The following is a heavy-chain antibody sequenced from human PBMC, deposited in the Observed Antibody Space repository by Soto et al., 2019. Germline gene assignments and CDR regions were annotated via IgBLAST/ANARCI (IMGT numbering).Heavy chain of an antibody. CDR2: INPSGGST. J-gene: IGHJ6*02. CDR1: GYTLTGDY. CDR3: ARHCSSTSCYPWDYYYYYGMDV. D-gene: IGHD2-2*01. V-gene: IGHV5-51*01. Sequence: KGSCKGSGYTLTGDYVGWVRQAPGQGLEWMGIINPSGGSTSYSPSFQGQVTISADKSISTAYLQWSSLKASDTAMYYCARHCSSTSCYPWDYYYYYGMDVWGQGTTVTVSS.